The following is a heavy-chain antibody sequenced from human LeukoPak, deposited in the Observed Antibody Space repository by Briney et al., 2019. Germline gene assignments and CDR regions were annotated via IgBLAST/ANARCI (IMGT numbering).Heavy chain of an antibody. D-gene: IGHD3-3*02. CDR2: IHGGGST. CDR3: ARDLASPPYNWFDP. CDR1: GASINNYY. J-gene: IGHJ5*02. V-gene: IGHV4-4*07. Sequence: SETLSLTCTVSGASINNYYWSWIRQPARKGLEWIGRIHGGGSTNYNPSLKSRVTVSIDTSKNQFSLKLSSMTAADTAVYYCARDLASPPYNWFDPWGQGNLVTVSS.